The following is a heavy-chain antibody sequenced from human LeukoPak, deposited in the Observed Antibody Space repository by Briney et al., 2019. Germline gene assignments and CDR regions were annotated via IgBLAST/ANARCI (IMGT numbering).Heavy chain of an antibody. V-gene: IGHV3-33*06. CDR1: GFSFSSYG. Sequence: GGSLRLSCAASGFSFSSYGMHWVRQAPGKGLEWVAVIWYDGSKKYYADSVKGRFTISRDNSKNTLYLQMSSLRAGDTAVYYCAKSSYYDSSGYYREYYFDYWGQGTLVTVSS. D-gene: IGHD3-22*01. CDR3: AKSSYYDSSGYYREYYFDY. CDR2: IWYDGSKK. J-gene: IGHJ4*02.